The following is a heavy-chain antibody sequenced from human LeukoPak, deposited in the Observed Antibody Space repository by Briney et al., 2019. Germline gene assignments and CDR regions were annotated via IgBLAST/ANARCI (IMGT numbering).Heavy chain of an antibody. V-gene: IGHV3-21*06. J-gene: IGHJ4*02. D-gene: IGHD5-12*01. Sequence: TGGSLRLSCAASGFTFSSYNMNWVRQAPGKGLEWVSFISSSSSNLYYADSVKGRFTISRDNAKNSLYLQMSSLRAEDTAVYYCARGPSGYHNTGGQGTLVTVSS. CDR1: GFTFSSYN. CDR2: ISSSSSNL. CDR3: ARGPSGYHNT.